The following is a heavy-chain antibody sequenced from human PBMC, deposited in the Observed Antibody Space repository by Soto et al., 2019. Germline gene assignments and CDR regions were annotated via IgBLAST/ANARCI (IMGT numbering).Heavy chain of an antibody. V-gene: IGHV3-33*01. J-gene: IGHJ3*02. Sequence: GGSLRLSCAASGFTFSSYGMHWVRQAPGKGLEWVAVIWYDGSNKYYADSVKGRFTISRDNSKNTLYLQMNSLRAEDTAVYYCARVEVKTTGQSVFDIWGQGTMVTVSS. CDR2: IWYDGSNK. D-gene: IGHD4-17*01. CDR3: ARVEVKTTGQSVFDI. CDR1: GFTFSSYG.